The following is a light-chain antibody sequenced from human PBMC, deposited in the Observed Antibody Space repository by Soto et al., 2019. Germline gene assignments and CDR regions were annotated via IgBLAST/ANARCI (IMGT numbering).Light chain of an antibody. CDR1: QSVSSN. CDR2: GAS. V-gene: IGKV3-15*01. CDR3: QQYNNWPT. J-gene: IGKJ3*01. Sequence: EIVMTQSPATLSVSPGERATLSCRASQSVSSNLAWYQQKPGQAPRLLIYGASTRATGIPARFSGSGSGTECTLTISSLQSEGVAVYYCQQYNNWPTFGPGTKVDIK.